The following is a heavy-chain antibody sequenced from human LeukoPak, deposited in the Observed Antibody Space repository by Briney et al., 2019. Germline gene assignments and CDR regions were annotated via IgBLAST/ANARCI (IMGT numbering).Heavy chain of an antibody. CDR1: GYTFTSYG. CDR3: ARMLYDFWSGYYALGY. CDR2: ISAYNGNT. V-gene: IGHV1-18*01. Sequence: ASVKVFCKASGYTFTSYGISWVRQAPGQGLEWMGWISAYNGNTNYAQKLQGRVTMTTDTSTSTAYMELRSLRSDDTAVYYCARMLYDFWSGYYALGYWGQGTLVTVSS. J-gene: IGHJ4*02. D-gene: IGHD3-3*01.